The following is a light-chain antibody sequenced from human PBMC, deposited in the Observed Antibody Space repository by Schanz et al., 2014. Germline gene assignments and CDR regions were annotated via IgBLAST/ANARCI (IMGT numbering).Light chain of an antibody. CDR1: SSDIGSYNL. V-gene: IGLV2-14*02. J-gene: IGLJ3*02. Sequence: QSALTQPASVSGSPGQSITISCTGTSSDIGSYNLVSWYQQHPDKAPKLMIYEGSKRPSGVSNRFSGSKSGNTASLTISGLQAEDEADYYCCSYTSSNSWVFGGGTKLTVL. CDR2: EGS. CDR3: CSYTSSNSWV.